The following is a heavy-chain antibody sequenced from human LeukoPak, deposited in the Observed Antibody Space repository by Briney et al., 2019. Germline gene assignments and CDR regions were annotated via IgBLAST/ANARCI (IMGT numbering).Heavy chain of an antibody. CDR1: GYTFTGYY. CDR2: INPNSGGT. V-gene: IGHV1-2*02. J-gene: IGHJ4*02. CDR3: ARFPSYDILTGYYVVDY. Sequence: ASVKVSCKASGYTFTGYYMRWVRQAPGQGLEWMGWINPNSGGTNYAQKFQGRVTMTRDTSISTAYMELSRLRSDDTAVYYCARFPSYDILTGYYVVDYWGQGTLVTVSS. D-gene: IGHD3-9*01.